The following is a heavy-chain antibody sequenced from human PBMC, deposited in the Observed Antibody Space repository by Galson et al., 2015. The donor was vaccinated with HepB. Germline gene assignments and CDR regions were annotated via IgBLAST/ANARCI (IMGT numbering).Heavy chain of an antibody. D-gene: IGHD6-19*01. CDR1: GSTFSSYW. V-gene: IGHV3-7*01. CDR3: ARDQWLVRVFDY. J-gene: IGHJ4*02. CDR2: IKQDGSEK. Sequence: SLRLSCAASGSTFSSYWMSWVRQAPGKGLEWVANIKQDGSEKYYVDSVKGRFTISRDNAKNSLYLQMNSLRAEDTAVYYCARDQWLVRVFDYWGQGTLVTVSS.